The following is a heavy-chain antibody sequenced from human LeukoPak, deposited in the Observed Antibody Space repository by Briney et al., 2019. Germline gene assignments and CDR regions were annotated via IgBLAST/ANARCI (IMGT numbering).Heavy chain of an antibody. V-gene: IGHV3-30-3*01. J-gene: IGHJ4*02. CDR3: AREHVCELAYFDY. CDR2: ISYDGSNK. D-gene: IGHD3-10*01. CDR1: GFTFSSYA. Sequence: GRSLRLSCAASGFTFSSYAMHWVRQAPGKGLEWVAVISYDGSNKYYADSVKGRFTISRDNSKNTLYLQMNSLRAEDTAVYYCAREHVCELAYFDYWGQGTLVTVSS.